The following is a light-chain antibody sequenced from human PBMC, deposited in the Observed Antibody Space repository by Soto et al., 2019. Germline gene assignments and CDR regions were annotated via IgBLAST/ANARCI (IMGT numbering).Light chain of an antibody. Sequence: EIVMTQSPATLSVSPGERATLSCRASQNIDTYLAWYQQRPGQAPRLLIYDASYRAVGIPSRFSGSGSGTDFTLTISSLEPADFAIYHCQQRRNWPLTFGGGTKVDIK. J-gene: IGKJ4*01. V-gene: IGKV3-11*01. CDR1: QNIDTY. CDR2: DAS. CDR3: QQRRNWPLT.